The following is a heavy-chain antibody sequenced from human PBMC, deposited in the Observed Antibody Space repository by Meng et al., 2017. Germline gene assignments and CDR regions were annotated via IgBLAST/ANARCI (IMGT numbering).Heavy chain of an antibody. CDR1: GFTFSRYS. J-gene: IGHJ4*02. D-gene: IGHD3-16*02. V-gene: IGHV3-23*04. CDR3: ALDPNTFGGVIANY. CDR2: ISGSGGST. Sequence: VELVRFGGGLGKPGGSLKVSWAASGFTFSRYSRSWVRQAPGKGLEWVSAISGSGGSTYYADSVKGRFTISRDNSKNTLYLQMNSLRAEDTAVYYCALDPNTFGGVIANYWGQGTLVTVSS.